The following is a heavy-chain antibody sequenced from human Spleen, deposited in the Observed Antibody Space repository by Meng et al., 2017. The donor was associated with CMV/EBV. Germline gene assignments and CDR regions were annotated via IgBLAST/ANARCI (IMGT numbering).Heavy chain of an antibody. V-gene: IGHV1-2*02. D-gene: IGHD2-8*02. Sequence: ASVKVSCKASGLTFTGYYMHWVRQAPGQGLEWMGWINPNSGDTNYAQKFQGRVTMTRDTSTTTAYMELSRLTSDDTAVYYCAIHVMGGVGFSTYDPWGQGTLVTVSS. CDR1: GLTFTGYY. CDR2: INPNSGDT. CDR3: AIHVMGGVGFSTYDP. J-gene: IGHJ5*02.